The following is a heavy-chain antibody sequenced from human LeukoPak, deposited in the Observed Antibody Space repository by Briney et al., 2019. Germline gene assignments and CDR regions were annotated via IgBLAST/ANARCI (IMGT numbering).Heavy chain of an antibody. CDR2: ISSSSSYL. CDR3: ARDNLLLGYLNAFDI. CDR1: GFTFSSYS. D-gene: IGHD3-16*01. V-gene: IGHV3-21*01. J-gene: IGHJ3*02. Sequence: GGSLRLSCAASGFTFSSYSMNWVRQAPGKGLEWVSSISSSSSYLYYADSVKGRFTISRDNAKNSLYLQMNSLRAEDTAVYYCARDNLLLGYLNAFDIWGQGTMVTVSS.